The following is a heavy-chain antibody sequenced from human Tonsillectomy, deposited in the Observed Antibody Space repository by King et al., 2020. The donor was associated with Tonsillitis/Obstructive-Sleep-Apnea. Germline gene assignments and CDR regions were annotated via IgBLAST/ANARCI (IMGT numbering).Heavy chain of an antibody. V-gene: IGHV4-39*01. CDR1: GGSISSSSYY. CDR3: ARHRNTQQWLVPGWFDP. D-gene: IGHD6-19*01. CDR2: IDYSGST. Sequence: QLQESGPGLVKPSETLSLTCTVSGGSISSSSYYWGWIRQPPGKGLEWIGSIDYSGSTYYNPSLKSRVTISVDKSKNQFSLKLSSVTAADTAVYYCARHRNTQQWLVPGWFDPWGQGTLVTVSS. J-gene: IGHJ5*02.